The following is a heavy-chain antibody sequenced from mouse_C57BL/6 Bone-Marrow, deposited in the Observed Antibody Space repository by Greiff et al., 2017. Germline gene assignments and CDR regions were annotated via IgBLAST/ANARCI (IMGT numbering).Heavy chain of an antibody. D-gene: IGHD1-1*01. Sequence: EVQRVESGGGLVQPGGSLKLSCAASGFTFSDYGMAWVRQAPRKGPEWVAFISNLAYSIYYADTVTGRFTISRENAKNTLYLEMSSLRSEDTAMYYCARHENYYGSSPMFDVWGTGTTVTVSS. CDR2: ISNLAYSI. CDR1: GFTFSDYG. V-gene: IGHV5-15*01. CDR3: ARHENYYGSSPMFDV. J-gene: IGHJ1*03.